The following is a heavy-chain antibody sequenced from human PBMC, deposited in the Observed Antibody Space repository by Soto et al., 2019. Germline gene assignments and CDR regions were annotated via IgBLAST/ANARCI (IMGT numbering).Heavy chain of an antibody. Sequence: SVKVSCKASGGNFASYAIFRVRQAPGQGLEWMGGIIPIFGTPTYAQKFQGRVTIKADKPTNTAYMEMNSLRFEDTAVYYCARSEGGYFYGMDVWGQGSTVTFSS. CDR1: GGNFASYA. D-gene: IGHD3-9*01. J-gene: IGHJ6*02. V-gene: IGHV1-69*06. CDR2: IIPIFGTP. CDR3: ARSEGGYFYGMDV.